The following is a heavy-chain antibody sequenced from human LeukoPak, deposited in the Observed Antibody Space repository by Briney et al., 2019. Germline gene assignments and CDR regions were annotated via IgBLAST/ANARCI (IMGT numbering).Heavy chain of an antibody. CDR2: INPNSGGT. V-gene: IGHV1-2*02. CDR1: GYSFTAYS. Sequence: ASVKVSSKASGYSFTAYSLHLVRQAPGQGLEWMGWINPNSGGTMYARKFQGRLTLTLDTSISTLCMELRGLTSVDTAVYYCARYDRATHDYWGQGTLVTVSS. J-gene: IGHJ4*02. CDR3: ARYDRATHDY. D-gene: IGHD3-16*01.